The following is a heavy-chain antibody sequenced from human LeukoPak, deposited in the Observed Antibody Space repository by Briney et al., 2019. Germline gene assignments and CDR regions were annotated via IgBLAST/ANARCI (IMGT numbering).Heavy chain of an antibody. D-gene: IGHD2-8*01. CDR2: IIPILGIV. Sequence: XVTVSCKASGGTFNNYAISWVRQAPGQGREWMGRIIPILGIVKYAQKFQGRVTITADKSTRIAYMELSSLSSHDTPVYYCARDGIVLMVYATHVGMDVWGQGTTVTVSS. CDR3: ARDGIVLMVYATHVGMDV. CDR1: GGTFNNYA. J-gene: IGHJ6*02. V-gene: IGHV1-69*04.